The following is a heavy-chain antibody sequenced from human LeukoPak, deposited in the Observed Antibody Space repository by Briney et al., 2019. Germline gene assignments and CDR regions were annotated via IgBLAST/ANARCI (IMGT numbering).Heavy chain of an antibody. CDR2: IYSGGRT. J-gene: IGHJ4*02. V-gene: IGHV3-66*01. Sequence: GGSLRLSCAASGFIFSSYGMHWVRQAPGKGLEWVSVIYSGGRTYYADSVKGRFTISRDNSKNTLYLQMNTLRAEDTAVYYCVRAALFDFWGQGTLVTVSS. CDR3: VRAALFDF. CDR1: GFIFSSYG. D-gene: IGHD2-15*01.